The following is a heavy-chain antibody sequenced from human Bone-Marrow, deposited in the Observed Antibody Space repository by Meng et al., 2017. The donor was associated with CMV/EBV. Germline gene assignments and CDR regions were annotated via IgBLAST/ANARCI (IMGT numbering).Heavy chain of an antibody. CDR1: GFTVSSNY. Sequence: GESLKISCAASGFTVSSNYMSWVRQAPGKGLEWVSVIYSGGSTYYADSVKGRFTISRDNSKNTLYLQMNSLRAEDTAVYYCAKDFGFDPWGQGTLVTVSS. J-gene: IGHJ5*02. V-gene: IGHV3-53*01. CDR3: AKDFGFDP. CDR2: IYSGGST.